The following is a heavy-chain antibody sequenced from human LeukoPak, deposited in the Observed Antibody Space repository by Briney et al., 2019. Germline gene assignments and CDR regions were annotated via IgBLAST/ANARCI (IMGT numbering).Heavy chain of an antibody. Sequence: SETLSLTCTVSGGSISSSTHYWGWIRQPPGKGLEWIGNIYYRGSTYYNPSLKSRVTISVDTSKNQFSLKLSSVTAADTAVFYCARPRHPDAFDIWGQGTMVTVSS. V-gene: IGHV4-39*01. CDR2: IYYRGST. J-gene: IGHJ3*02. CDR3: ARPRHPDAFDI. CDR1: GGSISSSTHY.